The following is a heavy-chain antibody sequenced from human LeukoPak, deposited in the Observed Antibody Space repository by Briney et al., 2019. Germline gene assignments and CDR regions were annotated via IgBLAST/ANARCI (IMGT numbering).Heavy chain of an antibody. CDR2: IMPIFDTV. CDR3: ASKITYHYDNSDSTPDI. CDR1: GYTFTINY. D-gene: IGHD3-22*01. V-gene: IGHV1-69*06. J-gene: IGHJ3*02. Sequence: SVKVSCKAFGYTFTINYMHWVRQAPGQGLEWMGAIMPIFDTVKYAQRFQGRVTMTADKSTSTAYMELSSLRYEDTAVYYCASKITYHYDNSDSTPDIWGQGTMVTVSS.